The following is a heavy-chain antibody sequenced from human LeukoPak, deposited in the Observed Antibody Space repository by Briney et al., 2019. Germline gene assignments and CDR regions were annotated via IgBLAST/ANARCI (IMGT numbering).Heavy chain of an antibody. CDR1: GYSISSFNW. Sequence: SETLSLTCTVSGYSISSFNWWSWVRQPPGKGLEWIGEIYHSGSTNYNPSLRSRGTISVDKSKSQFSLRLTSVTAADTAVYYCARENSGSGYDGRYFDFWGQGILVTVSS. V-gene: IGHV4-4*02. J-gene: IGHJ4*02. CDR2: IYHSGST. CDR3: ARENSGSGYDGRYFDF. D-gene: IGHD5-12*01.